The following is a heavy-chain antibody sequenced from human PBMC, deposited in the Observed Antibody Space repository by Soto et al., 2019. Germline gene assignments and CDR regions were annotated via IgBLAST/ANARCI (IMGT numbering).Heavy chain of an antibody. V-gene: IGHV2-5*02. D-gene: IGHD1-26*01. Sequence: QITLKESGPTVVKPTQTLTLTCTFSGFSLSTSEVAVGWIRQPPGKALEWLALIYWDNDKRSSPSLKSRLTITKDTSKNQVVLTMTNMDPVDTATYYCAHRFSTAVGRWFDPWGQGTLVTVSS. CDR2: IYWDNDK. J-gene: IGHJ5*02. CDR3: AHRFSTAVGRWFDP. CDR1: GFSLSTSEVA.